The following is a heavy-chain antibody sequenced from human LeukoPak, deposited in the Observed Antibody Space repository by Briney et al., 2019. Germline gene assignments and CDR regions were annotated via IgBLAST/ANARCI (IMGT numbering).Heavy chain of an antibody. V-gene: IGHV4-4*07. CDR2: IYTSGST. CDR3: ARRSSVGAFDY. Sequence: NTSETLSLTCTVSGGSISSYYWSWIRQPAGKGLERIGRIYTSGSTNYNPSLKSRVTMSVDTSKNQFSPKLSSVTAADTAVYYCARRSSVGAFDYWGQGTLVTVSS. CDR1: GGSISSYY. J-gene: IGHJ4*02. D-gene: IGHD1-26*01.